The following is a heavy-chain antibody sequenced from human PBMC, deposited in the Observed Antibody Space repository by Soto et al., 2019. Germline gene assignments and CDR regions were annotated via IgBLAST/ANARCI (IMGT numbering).Heavy chain of an antibody. V-gene: IGHV3-23*01. D-gene: IGHD1-1*01. CDR3: AKGNDACSSRNCDDHRYLHSFPTPLASDL. CDR1: GFTFSSLA. CDR2: VSGSGSST. J-gene: IGHJ2*01. Sequence: PGGSLRLSGAACGFTFSSLAMSWVRQAPGKGLEWVSTVSGSGSSTYYADSVKGRFSISRDNSKNTLYLQMNSLRAEDTAVYYCAKGNDACSSRNCDDHRYLHSFPTPLASDL.